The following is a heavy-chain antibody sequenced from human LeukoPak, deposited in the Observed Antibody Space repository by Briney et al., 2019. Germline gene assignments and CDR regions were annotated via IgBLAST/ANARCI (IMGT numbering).Heavy chain of an antibody. CDR1: GYTFSSYY. CDR2: INPSGGST. Sequence: ASVKVSCKASGYTFSSYYMHWVRQAPGQGLEWMGIINPSGGSTSYAQKFQDRVTMTRDMSTSTVHVELNSLRAEDTAVYYCARRAGAYSHPYDYWGQGTLVTVSS. V-gene: IGHV1-46*01. D-gene: IGHD4/OR15-4a*01. J-gene: IGHJ4*02. CDR3: ARRAGAYSHPYDY.